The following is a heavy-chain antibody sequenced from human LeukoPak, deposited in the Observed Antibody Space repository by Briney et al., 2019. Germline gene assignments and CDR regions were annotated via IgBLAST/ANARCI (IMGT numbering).Heavy chain of an antibody. V-gene: IGHV4-34*01. CDR1: GGSFSSYS. J-gene: IGHJ4*02. Sequence: PSETLSLTCTVSGGSFSSYSWSWVRQPSGKGLEWIGEINHSGGANYSPSLQSRVTISIDTSKKQLSLTLNSVTAADTSVYYCARIDPGLAWAFDFWGQGTPVTVSS. D-gene: IGHD1-14*01. CDR2: INHSGGA. CDR3: ARIDPGLAWAFDF.